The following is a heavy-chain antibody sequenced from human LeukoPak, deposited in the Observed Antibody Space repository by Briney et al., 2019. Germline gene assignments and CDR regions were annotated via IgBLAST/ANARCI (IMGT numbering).Heavy chain of an antibody. CDR2: ISWNSGSI. V-gene: IGHV3-9*01. CDR1: GFTFDDYA. CDR3: AKEASSGWYGAYNWFDP. J-gene: IGHJ5*02. Sequence: PGGSLRLSCAASGFTFDDYAMHWVRHAPGKGLEWVSGISWNSGSIGYADSVKGRFTISRDNAKNSLYLQMNSLRAEDTALYYCAKEASSGWYGAYNWFDPWGQGTLVTVSS. D-gene: IGHD6-19*01.